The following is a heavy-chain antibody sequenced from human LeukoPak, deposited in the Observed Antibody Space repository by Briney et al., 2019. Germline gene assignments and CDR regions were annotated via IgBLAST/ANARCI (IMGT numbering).Heavy chain of an antibody. V-gene: IGHV3-23*01. CDR3: AKDQAGYNFWSDR. J-gene: IGHJ5*02. Sequence: PGGSLRLSCAASGFTFSNYAMSWVRQAPGKGLEWVSAISNSGDSTYYARSVKGRFTISRDNSKNTLYLQMNSLRADDTAVYYCAKDQAGYNFWSDRWGQGTLVTVSS. CDR2: ISNSGDST. CDR1: GFTFSNYA. D-gene: IGHD3-3*01.